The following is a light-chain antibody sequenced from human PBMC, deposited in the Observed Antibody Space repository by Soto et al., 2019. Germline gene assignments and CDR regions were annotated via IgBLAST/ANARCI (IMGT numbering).Light chain of an antibody. J-gene: IGKJ2*01. Sequence: DIQMTQSPSSLSASVGDRVTITCRASQSISSYLNWYQQKPGKAPKLLIYAASSLQSGVPSRFSGSGSGTDFTITISSLQHEDFATYYCQQSYSTLLFGQGTKLEIK. CDR1: QSISSY. V-gene: IGKV1-39*01. CDR3: QQSYSTLL. CDR2: AAS.